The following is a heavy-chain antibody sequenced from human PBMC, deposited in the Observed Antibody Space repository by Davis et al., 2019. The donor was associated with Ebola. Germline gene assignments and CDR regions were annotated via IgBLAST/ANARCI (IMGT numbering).Heavy chain of an antibody. D-gene: IGHD2-15*01. CDR2: INPSGGST. J-gene: IGHJ3*02. V-gene: IGHV1-46*01. Sequence: ASVKVSCKASGYTLTGYYMHWVRQAPGQGLEWMGIINPSGGSTSYAQKFQGRVTMTRDTSTSTVYMELSSLRSEDTAVYYCARGGMWGGGSLEDAFDIWGQGTMVTVSS. CDR1: GYTLTGYY. CDR3: ARGGMWGGGSLEDAFDI.